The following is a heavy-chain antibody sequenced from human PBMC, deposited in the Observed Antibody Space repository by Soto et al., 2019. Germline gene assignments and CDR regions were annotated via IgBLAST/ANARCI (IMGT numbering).Heavy chain of an antibody. CDR2: IWYDGSNK. CDR1: GFTFSSYG. D-gene: IGHD2-15*01. V-gene: IGHV3-33*01. Sequence: GGSLRLSCAASGFTFSSYGMHWFRQAPGKGLEWVAVIWYDGSNKYYADSVKGRFTISRDNSKNTLYLQMNSLRAEDTAVYYCARAPVVAAPNWFDPWGQGTLVTVSS. CDR3: ARAPVVAAPNWFDP. J-gene: IGHJ5*02.